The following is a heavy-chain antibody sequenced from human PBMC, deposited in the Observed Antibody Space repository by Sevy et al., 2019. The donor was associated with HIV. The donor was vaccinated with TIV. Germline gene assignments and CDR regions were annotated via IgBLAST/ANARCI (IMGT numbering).Heavy chain of an antibody. Sequence: GGSLRLSCAASGFTFSSYAMSWVRQAPGKGLEWVSGISGSGGSTYYADSVKGRFTISRDNSKNTLYLQMNSLRAEDTAVYYCAKEGYCSGGSCYGVDYWGQGTLVTVSS. J-gene: IGHJ4*02. CDR2: ISGSGGST. D-gene: IGHD2-15*01. CDR1: GFTFSSYA. V-gene: IGHV3-23*01. CDR3: AKEGYCSGGSCYGVDY.